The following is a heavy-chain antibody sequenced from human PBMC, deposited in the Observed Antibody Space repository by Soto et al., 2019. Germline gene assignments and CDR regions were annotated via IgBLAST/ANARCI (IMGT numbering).Heavy chain of an antibody. CDR2: INGGGGHT. D-gene: IGHD2-2*01. J-gene: IGHJ4*02. CDR1: GFKFSNFA. Sequence: EVQLLQSGGGLVQPGGSLRLSCAASGFKFSNFAMRWIRQAPGKGLEWVSGINGGGGHTDYADSVKGRFTISRDNSKNTLYLQMSSQRAEDTAVCDCAKAHWVYCSTWFFFDHWGQGTLVTVSS. V-gene: IGHV3-23*01. CDR3: AKAHWVYCSTWFFFDH.